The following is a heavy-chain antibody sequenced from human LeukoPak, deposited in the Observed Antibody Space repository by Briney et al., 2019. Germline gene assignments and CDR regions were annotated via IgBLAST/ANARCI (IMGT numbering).Heavy chain of an antibody. CDR1: GFTVSSNY. CDR3: ARDNEYSYGYRY. J-gene: IGHJ4*02. V-gene: IGHV3-53*01. Sequence: GTSLRLSCAASGFTVSSNYMSWVRQAPGKGLEWVSVIYSGGSTYYADSVKGRFTISRDNSKNTLYLQMNSLRAEDTAVYYCARDNEYSYGYRYWGQGTLVTVSS. CDR2: IYSGGST. D-gene: IGHD5-18*01.